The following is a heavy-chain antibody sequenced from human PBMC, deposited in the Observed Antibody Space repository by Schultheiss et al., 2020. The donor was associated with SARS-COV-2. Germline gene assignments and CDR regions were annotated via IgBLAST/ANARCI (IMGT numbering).Heavy chain of an antibody. CDR3: ARDEAHGWLVRQAFDY. CDR1: GFTFSSYS. V-gene: IGHV3-48*04. Sequence: GGSLRLSCAASGFTFSSYSMNWVRQAPGKGLEWVSYISSSSSTIYYADSVKGRFTISRDNAKNSLYLQMNSLRAEDTAVFYCARDEAHGWLVRQAFDYWGQGTLVTVSS. J-gene: IGHJ4*02. CDR2: ISSSSSTI. D-gene: IGHD6-19*01.